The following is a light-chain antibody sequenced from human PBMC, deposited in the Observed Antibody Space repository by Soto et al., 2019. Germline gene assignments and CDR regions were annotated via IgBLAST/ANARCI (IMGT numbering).Light chain of an antibody. CDR3: QEYGGSTFT. CDR1: QSVSSNY. Sequence: EIVLTQSPGTLSLSPGERATLSCRASQSVSSNYLAWYQQKPGQTPRLLIYGASTRATGIPDRFSGSGSGTAFTLTISRLEPDDFAVYYCQEYGGSTFTFGPGTQVDIK. J-gene: IGKJ3*01. CDR2: GAS. V-gene: IGKV3-20*01.